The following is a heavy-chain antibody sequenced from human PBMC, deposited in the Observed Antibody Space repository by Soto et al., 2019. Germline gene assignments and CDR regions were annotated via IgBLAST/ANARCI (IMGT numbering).Heavy chain of an antibody. CDR3: ARRSSGWYFDY. Sequence: SYSMSCVRQAPGKGLEWVSAISGSGGSTYYADSVKGRFTISRDNSKNTLYLQMNSLRAEDTAVYYCARRSSGWYFDYWGQGTLVTVSS. CDR2: ISGSGGST. D-gene: IGHD6-19*01. J-gene: IGHJ4*02. CDR1: SYS. V-gene: IGHV3-23*01.